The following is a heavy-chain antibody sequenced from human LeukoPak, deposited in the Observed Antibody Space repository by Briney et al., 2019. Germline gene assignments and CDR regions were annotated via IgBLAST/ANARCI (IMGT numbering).Heavy chain of an antibody. Sequence: GGSLRPSCAASGFTVSSNYMSWVRQAPGKGLEWVSVIYSGGSTYYADSVKGRFTISRDNSKNTLYLQMNSLRAEDTAVYYCASWPYGDYYYGMDVWGQGTTVTVSS. CDR1: GFTVSSNY. CDR3: ASWPYGDYYYGMDV. J-gene: IGHJ6*02. V-gene: IGHV3-66*01. CDR2: IYSGGST. D-gene: IGHD4-17*01.